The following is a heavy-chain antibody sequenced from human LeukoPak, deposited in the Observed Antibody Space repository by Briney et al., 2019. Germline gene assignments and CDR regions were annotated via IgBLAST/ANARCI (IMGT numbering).Heavy chain of an antibody. D-gene: IGHD3-10*01. CDR3: ARTPYYYGSGSSVFDY. V-gene: IGHV3-74*01. J-gene: IGHJ4*02. CDR2: ITNDGSST. Sequence: GGSLRLSCAASGLTFSSHWMHWVRQAPGKGLVWVSRITNDGSSTTYADSVKGRFTISRDNAKNMLYLQVNSLRAEDTAVYYCARTPYYYGSGSSVFDYWGQGTLVTVSS. CDR1: GLTFSSHW.